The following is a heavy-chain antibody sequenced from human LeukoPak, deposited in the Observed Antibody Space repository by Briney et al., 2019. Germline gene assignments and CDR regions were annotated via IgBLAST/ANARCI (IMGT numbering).Heavy chain of an antibody. D-gene: IGHD3-9*01. CDR3: AKDHHYDILTGYYSSSFDY. J-gene: IGHJ4*02. Sequence: GGSLRLSCAASGFTFSSYEMNWVRQAPGKGLEWVSYIGTRGSTIFYADSVKGRFTISRDNSKNTLYLQMNSLRAEDTAVYYCAKDHHYDILTGYYSSSFDYWGQGTLVTVSS. CDR2: IGTRGSTI. CDR1: GFTFSSYE. V-gene: IGHV3-48*03.